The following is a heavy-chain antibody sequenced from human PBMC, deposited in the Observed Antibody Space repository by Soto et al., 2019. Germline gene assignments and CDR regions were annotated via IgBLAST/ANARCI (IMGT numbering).Heavy chain of an antibody. Sequence: EVQLVESGGGLVPPGGSVRLSCAASGFIFKMYWMHWVRQSRGKGLVWISRIYNDGTYSDYADSVRGRFTISRDNVNDTLYLHMNNWRAQGSGLYYCTRGPRPISTGTGAYLGQGTRLTFSS. CDR2: IYNDGTYS. V-gene: IGHV3-74*01. CDR1: GFIFKMYW. D-gene: IGHD3-10*01. J-gene: IGHJ4*02. CDR3: TRGPRPISTGTGAY.